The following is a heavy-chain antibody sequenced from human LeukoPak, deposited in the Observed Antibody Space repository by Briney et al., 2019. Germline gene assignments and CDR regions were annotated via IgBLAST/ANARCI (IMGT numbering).Heavy chain of an antibody. CDR2: IYYSGST. J-gene: IGHJ4*02. D-gene: IGHD7-27*01. V-gene: IGHV4-39*01. CDR1: GGSISSSSYY. Sequence: PSETLSLTCTVSGGSISSSSYYWGWIRQPPGKGLEWIGSIYYSGSTYYNPSLKSRVTISVDTSKNQFSLKLSSVTAADTAVYYCARLPWGLTDYWGQGTLVTVSS. CDR3: ARLPWGLTDY.